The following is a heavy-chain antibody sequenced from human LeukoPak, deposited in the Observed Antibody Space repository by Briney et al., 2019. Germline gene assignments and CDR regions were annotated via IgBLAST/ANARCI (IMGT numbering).Heavy chain of an antibody. J-gene: IGHJ4*02. Sequence: PGGSLRLSCAASGLTFSRYSMNWVRKAPGKGLEWVSYISSSSSTKYYADSVKGRFTISRDNAKSSLYLQMDSLRDEDTAVYFCARDPGPSSVGEPKHNDYWGQGTLVAVSS. CDR3: ARDPGPSSVGEPKHNDY. V-gene: IGHV3-48*02. CDR1: GLTFSRYS. D-gene: IGHD3-10*01. CDR2: ISSSSSTK.